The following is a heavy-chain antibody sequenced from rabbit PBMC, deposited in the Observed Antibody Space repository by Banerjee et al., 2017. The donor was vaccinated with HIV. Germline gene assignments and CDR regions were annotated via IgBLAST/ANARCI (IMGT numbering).Heavy chain of an antibody. CDR2: INTGSGNT. D-gene: IGHD1-1*01. CDR3: ARGVYLSNQNL. CDR1: GIDFSNYYI. V-gene: IGHV1S45*01. J-gene: IGHJ4*01. Sequence: QEQLVESGGGLVQPGGTLTLTCKASGIDFSNYYIMSWVRQAPGKGLEWIGYINTGSGNTAYASWAKGRFTITKTSSTTVTLQMTSLTAADTATYFCARGVYLSNQNLWGQGTLVTVS.